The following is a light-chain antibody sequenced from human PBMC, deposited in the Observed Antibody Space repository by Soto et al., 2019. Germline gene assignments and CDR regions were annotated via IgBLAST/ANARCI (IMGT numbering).Light chain of an antibody. J-gene: IGKJ1*01. CDR1: QSVSSSY. CDR2: GAS. V-gene: IGKV3-20*01. CDR3: QQYGSSSWT. Sequence: EIVLTQSPGTLSLSPGERATLSCRASQSVSSSYLVWYQQKPGQAPRLLIYGASNRATGIPDRFSGSGSGTDFTLTISRLGPEGFSVYYCQQYGSSSWTFGQGTKVEIK.